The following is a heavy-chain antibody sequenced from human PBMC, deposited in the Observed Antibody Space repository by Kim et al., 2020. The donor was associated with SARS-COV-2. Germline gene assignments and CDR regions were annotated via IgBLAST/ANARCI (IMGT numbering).Heavy chain of an antibody. J-gene: IGHJ4*02. Sequence: SETLSLTCAVYGGSFSGYYWSWIRQPPGKGLEWIGEINHSGSTNYNPSLKSRVTISVDTSKNQFSLKLSSVTAADTAVYYCARGRRTSYLWSGYSFDYWGQGTLVTVSS. CDR3: ARGRRTSYLWSGYSFDY. CDR2: INHSGST. V-gene: IGHV4-34*01. CDR1: GGSFSGYY. D-gene: IGHD3-3*01.